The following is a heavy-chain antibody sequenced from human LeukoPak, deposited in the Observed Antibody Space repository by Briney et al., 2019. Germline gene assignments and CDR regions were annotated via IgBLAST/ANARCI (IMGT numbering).Heavy chain of an antibody. CDR3: ISSISGYFDY. D-gene: IGHD6-6*01. J-gene: IGHJ4*02. CDR1: GFTFSGSA. CDR2: IRSKANSYAT. V-gene: IGHV3-73*01. Sequence: GGSLRLSCAASGFTFSGSAMHWVRQASGKGLEWVGRIRSKANSYATAYAASVKGRFTISRDDSKNTAYLQMNSLKTEDTAVYYCISSISGYFDYWGQGTLVTVSS.